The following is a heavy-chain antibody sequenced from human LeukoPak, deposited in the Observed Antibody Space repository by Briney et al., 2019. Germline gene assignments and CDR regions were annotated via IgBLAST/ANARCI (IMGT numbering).Heavy chain of an antibody. Sequence: SETLSLPCAVYCGSVSGYFWWWIRQPPGEGLGWFGEINHSGSTNYNPSLKSRVTISVDTSKNQFSLKLSSVTAADTAVYYCARGVTTRYYYYMDVWGKGTTVTVSS. J-gene: IGHJ6*03. CDR1: CGSVSGYF. CDR3: ARGVTTRYYYYMDV. CDR2: INHSGST. V-gene: IGHV4-34*01. D-gene: IGHD4-17*01.